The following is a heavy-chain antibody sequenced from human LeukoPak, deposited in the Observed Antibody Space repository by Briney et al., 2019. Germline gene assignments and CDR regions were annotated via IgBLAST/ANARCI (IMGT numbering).Heavy chain of an antibody. CDR3: VTEGIQLWFKRGYHFDY. CDR1: GGSFGGYY. V-gene: IGHV4-34*01. CDR2: INHSGST. Sequence: SETLSLTCAVYGGSFGGYYWSWIRQPPGKGLEWIGEINHSGSTNYNPSLKSRVTISVDTSKNQFSLRLSSVTAADTAVYYCVTEGIQLWFKRGYHFDYWGQGTLVTVSS. J-gene: IGHJ4*02. D-gene: IGHD5-18*01.